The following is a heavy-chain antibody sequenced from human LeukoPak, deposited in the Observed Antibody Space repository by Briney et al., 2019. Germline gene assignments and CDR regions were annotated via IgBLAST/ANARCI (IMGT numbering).Heavy chain of an antibody. CDR3: TRKYTTSYYSIDY. D-gene: IGHD2-2*01. CDR1: GFTFNKYD. J-gene: IGHJ4*02. Sequence: GGSLRLSCAASGFTFNKYDMHWVRQAPGKGLDWVTFISYDGSKEHYADSVKGRFTISRDNSNQTVYLQMNSLKTEDTALYFCTRKYTTSYYSIDYWGQGTLVTVSS. V-gene: IGHV3-30*04. CDR2: ISYDGSKE.